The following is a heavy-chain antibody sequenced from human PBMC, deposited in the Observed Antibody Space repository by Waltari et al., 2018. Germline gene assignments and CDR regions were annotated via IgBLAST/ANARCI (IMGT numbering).Heavy chain of an antibody. V-gene: IGHV3-9*01. Sequence: EIQLVESGGGPVQPGRSLRPSCTASVVTFDDYAMSWVRQPPGKGPGWVAGIKWIGWSIGYAASGQGPLPIARDTGKSSLYLEMNRLRIEDTAWYYCAQSNNYDFWSGGPDHWGQGTLVTVSS. D-gene: IGHD3-3*01. CDR2: IKWIGWSI. J-gene: IGHJ4*02. CDR1: VVTFDDYA. CDR3: AQSNNYDFWSGGPDH.